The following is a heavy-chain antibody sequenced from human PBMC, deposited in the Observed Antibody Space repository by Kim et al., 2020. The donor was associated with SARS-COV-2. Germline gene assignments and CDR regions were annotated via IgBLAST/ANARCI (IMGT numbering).Heavy chain of an antibody. J-gene: IGHJ4*02. Sequence: GGSLRLSCAASGFTFSRYAMSWARQAPGKGLEWVSTISDSGVWTHYADSVKGRFTISRDNSKSTLFLQMNSLRAEDTAVYYCEASYYWGQGSLVTVSS. V-gene: IGHV3-23*01. CDR3: EASYY. CDR2: ISDSGVWT. CDR1: GFTFSRYA.